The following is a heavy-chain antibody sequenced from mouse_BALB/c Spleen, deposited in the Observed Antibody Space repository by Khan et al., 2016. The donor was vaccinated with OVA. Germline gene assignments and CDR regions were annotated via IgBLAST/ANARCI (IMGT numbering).Heavy chain of an antibody. CDR2: IWGGGGT. CDR1: GFSLSRYN. V-gene: IGHV2-6-4*01. Sequence: QVQLKQSGPGLVAPSQSLSITCTVSGFSLSRYNIHWVRQPPGKGLEWLGMIWGGGGTDYNSTLKIRLSISKDNSKSQAFLKMNSLQTDDTAMYYYARAYYRCDGYYAMDYWGQGTSVTVSS. D-gene: IGHD2-14*01. J-gene: IGHJ4*01. CDR3: ARAYYRCDGYYAMDY.